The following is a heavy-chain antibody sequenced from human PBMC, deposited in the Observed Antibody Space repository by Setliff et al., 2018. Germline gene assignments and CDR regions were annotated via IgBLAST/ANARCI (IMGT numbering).Heavy chain of an antibody. CDR2: ISAYNGNT. D-gene: IGHD4-17*01. CDR1: CYTFTSYG. CDR3: ARSTVTQIFYYGMDV. V-gene: IGHV1-18*01. J-gene: IGHJ6*02. Sequence: ASVKVSCKASCYTFTSYGISWVRQAPGQGLEWMGWISAYNGNTNYAQKLQGRVTMTTDTSTSTAYMELRSLRSDDTAVYYCARSTVTQIFYYGMDVWGQGTTVTVSS.